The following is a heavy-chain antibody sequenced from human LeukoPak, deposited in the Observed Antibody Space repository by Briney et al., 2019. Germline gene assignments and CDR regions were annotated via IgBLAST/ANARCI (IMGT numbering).Heavy chain of an antibody. CDR3: ASYSSSWYGGDY. D-gene: IGHD6-13*01. V-gene: IGHV3-48*03. Sequence: GRFTISRDNAKNSLYLQMNSLRAEDTAVYYCASYSSSWYGGDYWGQGTLVTVSS. J-gene: IGHJ4*02.